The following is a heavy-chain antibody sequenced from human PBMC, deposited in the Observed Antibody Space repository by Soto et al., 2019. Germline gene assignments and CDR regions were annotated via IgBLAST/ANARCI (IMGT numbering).Heavy chain of an antibody. CDR3: VKARRGGGNSVGFDY. V-gene: IGHV3-64D*08. Sequence: EVQLVESGGGLVQPGGSLRLSCSASGFTFSSCGMHWVRQAPGKGLEYVSVISSSGGSTDYADSVKGRFTISRDNSKNTLYLQMSSLRTEDTAVYYCVKARRGGGNSVGFDYWGQGTLVTVSS. D-gene: IGHD2-21*02. CDR1: GFTFSSCG. J-gene: IGHJ4*02. CDR2: ISSSGGST.